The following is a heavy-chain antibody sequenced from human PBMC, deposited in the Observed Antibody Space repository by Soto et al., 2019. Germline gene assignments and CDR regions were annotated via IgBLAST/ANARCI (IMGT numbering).Heavy chain of an antibody. CDR2: ISDTGAST. CDR1: GFTFKESA. CDR3: AKGRGSGWAWYFDN. V-gene: IGHV3-23*01. J-gene: IGHJ4*02. D-gene: IGHD6-19*01. Sequence: EVRLLEAGGGLKQPGGSLRLSCAASGFTFKESAMNWVRQAPGKGLEWVASISDTGASTWYAESVRGRLSISRDNSKNTLYLQVNSLRGEDTAVYYCAKGRGSGWAWYFDNWGQVTLVTVSS.